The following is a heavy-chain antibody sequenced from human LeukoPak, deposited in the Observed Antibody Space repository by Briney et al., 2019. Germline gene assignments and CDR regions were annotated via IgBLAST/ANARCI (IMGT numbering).Heavy chain of an antibody. J-gene: IGHJ4*02. CDR1: GFTFDDYA. D-gene: IGHD6-19*01. V-gene: IGHV3-23*01. Sequence: PGGSLRLSCAASGFTFDDYAMSWVRQAPGKGLEWVSAISGSGGSTYYADSVKGRFTISRDNSKNTLYLQMNSLRAEDTAVYYCAKACDPQWLADGIDYWGQGTLVTVSS. CDR2: ISGSGGST. CDR3: AKACDPQWLADGIDY.